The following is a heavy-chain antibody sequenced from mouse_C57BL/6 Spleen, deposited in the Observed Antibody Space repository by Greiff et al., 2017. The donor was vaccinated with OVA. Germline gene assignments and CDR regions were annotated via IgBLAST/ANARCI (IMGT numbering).Heavy chain of an antibody. V-gene: IGHV14-2*01. CDR3: AREYDYDGDY. CDR2: IDPEDGET. J-gene: IGHJ2*01. D-gene: IGHD2-4*01. Sequence: VQLQQSGAELVKPGASVKLSCTASGFNIKDYYMHWVKQRTEQGLEWIGRIDPEDGETEYAPKFQGKATITADTSSNTAYLQLSSLTSEDTAVYYCAREYDYDGDYWGQGTTLTVSS. CDR1: GFNIKDYY.